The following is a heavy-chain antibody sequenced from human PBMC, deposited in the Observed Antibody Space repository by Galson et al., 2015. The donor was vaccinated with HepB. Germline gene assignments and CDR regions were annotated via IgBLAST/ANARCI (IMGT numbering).Heavy chain of an antibody. CDR3: VCYYGSGSYALY. D-gene: IGHD3-10*01. CDR1: GGSISSSNCY. CDR2: IFYSGST. J-gene: IGHJ4*02. Sequence: ETLSLTCTVSGGSISSSNCYWGWIRQPPGKGLEYIGSIFYSGSTYYNPSLKSRLTISVDTSKNQFSLKLSSVSVADTAVYYCVCYYGSGSYALYWGQGTLVTVSS. V-gene: IGHV4-39*01.